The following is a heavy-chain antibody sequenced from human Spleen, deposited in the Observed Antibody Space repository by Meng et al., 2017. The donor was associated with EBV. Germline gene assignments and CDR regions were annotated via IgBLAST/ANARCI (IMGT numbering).Heavy chain of an antibody. D-gene: IGHD6-13*01. J-gene: IGHJ4*02. CDR1: GYNFASDG. CDR3: ARGGAAGDY. CDR2: ISAYNGNT. V-gene: IGHV1-18*01. Sequence: QVQLGQLGAEVKKPGASVKVSCKTSGYNFASDGIMWVRQAPGQGLEWMGWISAYNGNTKYTQKFQDRVTLTTDTSSSTAYMELRSLRSDDTAVYFCARGGAAGDYWGQGTLVTVSS.